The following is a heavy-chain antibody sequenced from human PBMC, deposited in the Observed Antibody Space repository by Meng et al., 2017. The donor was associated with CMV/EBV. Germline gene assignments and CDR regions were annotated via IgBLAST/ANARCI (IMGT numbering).Heavy chain of an antibody. J-gene: IGHJ4*02. CDR1: GGFFSGFF. V-gene: IGHV4-4*07. Sequence: PCRCKPSETLSLTCSVSGGFFSGFFWTWIRQPAGKGLEWIGRIYSTGGTNYNPSFESRVTISLDGSNNQFSLKLNSVTAADTAIYYCVRERGDDSGYNFDSWGQGTLVTVSS. CDR2: IYSTGGT. CDR3: VRERGDDSGYNFDS. D-gene: IGHD3-22*01.